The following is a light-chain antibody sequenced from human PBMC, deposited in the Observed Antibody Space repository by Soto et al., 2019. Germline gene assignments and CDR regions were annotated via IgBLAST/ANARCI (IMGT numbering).Light chain of an antibody. V-gene: IGKV3-20*01. CDR3: QQYGSSPLIS. J-gene: IGKJ5*01. Sequence: PVESATLSCSASHTVSITYLTWYQQKPGQAPRLLIFGASKRATGIPDRFSGSGSGRDFTLTISGLEPEDFAVYYCQQYGSSPLISFGQGTRPEIK. CDR2: GAS. CDR1: HTVSITY.